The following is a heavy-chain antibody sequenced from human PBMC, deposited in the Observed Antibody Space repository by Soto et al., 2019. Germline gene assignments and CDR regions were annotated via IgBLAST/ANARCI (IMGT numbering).Heavy chain of an antibody. Sequence: SETLSLTCTVSGGSISSYYGSWIRQPAGKGLEWIGRIYTSGSTNYNPSLKSRVTMSVDTTKNQFSLKLSSVTAADTAVYYCASLSRGWYHLYGMDVWGQGTTVTVSS. CDR3: ASLSRGWYHLYGMDV. CDR1: GGSISSYY. D-gene: IGHD6-19*01. J-gene: IGHJ6*02. CDR2: IYTSGST. V-gene: IGHV4-4*07.